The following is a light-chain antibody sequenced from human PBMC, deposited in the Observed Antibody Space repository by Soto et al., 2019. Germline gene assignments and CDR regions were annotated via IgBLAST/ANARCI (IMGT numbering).Light chain of an antibody. J-gene: IGKJ1*01. CDR2: GAS. CDR1: QSVSSN. V-gene: IGKV3-15*01. CDR3: QQYNNWPWA. Sequence: EIVMTQSPATLSVSPGERATLSCRASQSVSSNLAWYQQKPGQAPMLLIYGASTRATGITARFSGSGSGTEFTLTIGSLQSEDFAVYYCQQYNNWPWAFGQGTKVEIK.